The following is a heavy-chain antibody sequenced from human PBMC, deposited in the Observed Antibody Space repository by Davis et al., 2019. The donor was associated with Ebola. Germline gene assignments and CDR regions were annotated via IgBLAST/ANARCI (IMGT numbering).Heavy chain of an antibody. J-gene: IGHJ5*02. CDR3: ARDQGYYDSSAFDP. V-gene: IGHV1-2*02. CDR1: GFTFIDYY. CDR2: ISLNSGST. Sequence: ASVKVSCKASGFTFIDYYMHWVRQAPGQGPEWMGWISLNSGSTKYSHKFQGRVTMTRETSINTAHMELSGLRSDDTAVYYCARDQGYYDSSAFDPWSQGTLVTVSS. D-gene: IGHD3-22*01.